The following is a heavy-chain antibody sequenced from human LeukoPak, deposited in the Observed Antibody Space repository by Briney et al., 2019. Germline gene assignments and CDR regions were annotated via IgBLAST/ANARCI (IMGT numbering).Heavy chain of an antibody. J-gene: IGHJ4*02. Sequence: SETLSLTCTVSGGSVTSSSYYWGWIRQTPRKGLEWIGSIYSSGSTNYNPSLKSRLTISIDTSKNQVSLKLSSVTAADTAVYYCAREKYSANYHFDYWGQGTLVTVSS. CDR2: IYSSGST. CDR3: AREKYSANYHFDY. V-gene: IGHV4-39*07. CDR1: GGSVTSSSYY. D-gene: IGHD1-26*01.